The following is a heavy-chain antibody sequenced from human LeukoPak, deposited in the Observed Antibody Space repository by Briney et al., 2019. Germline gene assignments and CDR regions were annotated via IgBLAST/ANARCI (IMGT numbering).Heavy chain of an antibody. CDR1: GGSFSGYY. CDR2: INHSGST. V-gene: IGHV4-34*01. J-gene: IGHJ6*03. Sequence: PSETLSLTCAVYGGSFSGYYWSRIRQPPGKGLEWIGEINHSGSTNYNPSLKSRVTISVDTSKNQFSLKLSSVTAADTAVYYCAKGGVVYYMDVWGKGTTVTVSS. CDR3: AKGGVVYYMDV. D-gene: IGHD2-15*01.